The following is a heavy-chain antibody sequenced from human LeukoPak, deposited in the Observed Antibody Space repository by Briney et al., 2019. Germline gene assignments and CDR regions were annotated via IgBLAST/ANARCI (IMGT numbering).Heavy chain of an antibody. CDR3: AGDHCSGISCYSDY. Sequence: GGSLRLSCEVSVFTLSEHSWSWVRQALGKGLEWVLVIYSGGGTFYADSVKGRFTVSRDNSKNTLYLQMNSLRAEDTAVYYCAGDHCSGISCYSDYWGQGTLVTVSS. V-gene: IGHV3-53*01. J-gene: IGHJ4*02. CDR1: VFTLSEHS. CDR2: IYSGGGT. D-gene: IGHD2-15*01.